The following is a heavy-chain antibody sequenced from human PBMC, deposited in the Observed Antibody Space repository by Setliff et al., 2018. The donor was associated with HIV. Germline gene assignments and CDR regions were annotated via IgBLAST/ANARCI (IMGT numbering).Heavy chain of an antibody. CDR2: IKQDGSEK. V-gene: IGHV3-7*03. J-gene: IGHJ5*02. D-gene: IGHD2-2*01. Sequence: GGSLRLSCAASGFTISSYWMNWVRQAPGKGLEWVANIKQDGSEKYYVDSVKGRFTISRDNSNNIVFLQMNSLLAEDTAVYYCAKGVKCLDPWGQGTLVTVSS. CDR1: GFTISSYW. CDR3: AKGVKCLDP.